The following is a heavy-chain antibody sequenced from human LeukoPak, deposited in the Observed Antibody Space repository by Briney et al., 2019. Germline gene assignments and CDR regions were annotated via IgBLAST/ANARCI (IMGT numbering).Heavy chain of an antibody. J-gene: IGHJ5*02. CDR2: INPNSGGT. CDR3: ARDEDYGSWFDP. D-gene: IGHD4-17*01. CDR1: GGTFSSYA. V-gene: IGHV1-2*02. Sequence: ASVKVSCKASGGTFSSYAISWVRQAPGQGLEWMGWINPNSGGTNYAQKFQGRVTMTRDTSISTAYMELSRLRSDDTAVYYCARDEDYGSWFDPWGQGTLVTVSS.